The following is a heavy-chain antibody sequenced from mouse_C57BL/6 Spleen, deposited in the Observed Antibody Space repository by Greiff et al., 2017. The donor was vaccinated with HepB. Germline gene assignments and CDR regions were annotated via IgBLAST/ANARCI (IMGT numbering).Heavy chain of an antibody. D-gene: IGHD4-1*01. Sequence: QVQLKQSGAELARPGASVKLSCKASGYTFTSYGISWVKQRTGQGLEWIGEIYPRSGNTYYNEKFKGKATLTADKSSSTAYMELRSLTSEDSAVYFCARDKLSLYYFDYWGQGTTLTVSS. CDR2: IYPRSGNT. V-gene: IGHV1-81*01. J-gene: IGHJ2*01. CDR3: ARDKLSLYYFDY. CDR1: GYTFTSYG.